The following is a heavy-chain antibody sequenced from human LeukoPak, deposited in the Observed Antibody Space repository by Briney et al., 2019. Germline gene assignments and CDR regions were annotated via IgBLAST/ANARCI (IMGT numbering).Heavy chain of an antibody. J-gene: IGHJ4*02. CDR3: AKGPRLGSGYHPGY. V-gene: IGHV3-23*01. D-gene: IGHD3-22*01. CDR1: GFTFSSAA. Sequence: GGSLRLSCAASGFTFSSAAMTWVRQAPGKGLEWVSTITGSDDRTYYADSVKGRFTISRDYSKNTLHLQMNSLRVEDTAIYYCAKGPRLGSGYHPGYWGQGTLVTVSS. CDR2: ITGSDDRT.